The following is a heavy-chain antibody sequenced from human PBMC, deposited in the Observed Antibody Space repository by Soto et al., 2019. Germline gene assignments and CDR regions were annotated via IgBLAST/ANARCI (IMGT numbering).Heavy chain of an antibody. Sequence: PGGSLRLSCAASGFTFSRYWMSWVRQGPGKGLEWVANIKQDGSAKWYVDSVKGRFTISRDNAQNSLYLQMNSLRAEDTAVYFCARDTRLDYYGSGSYSPAFEYWGQGA. CDR3: ARDTRLDYYGSGSYSPAFEY. V-gene: IGHV3-7*04. J-gene: IGHJ4*02. CDR2: IKQDGSAK. CDR1: GFTFSRYW. D-gene: IGHD3-10*01.